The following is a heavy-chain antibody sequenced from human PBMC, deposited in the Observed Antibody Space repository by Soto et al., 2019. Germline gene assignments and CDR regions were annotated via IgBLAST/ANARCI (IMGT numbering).Heavy chain of an antibody. CDR3: TASSGWYNAFDI. Sequence: GGSLRLSCEASTFTFSSYVMNWVRQAPGKGLEWVSAISGSGGSTYYADSVKGRFTISRDNSKNTLYLQMNSLRAEDTAVYYCTASSGWYNAFDIWGQGTMVTVSS. D-gene: IGHD6-19*01. V-gene: IGHV3-23*01. CDR2: ISGSGGST. CDR1: TFTFSSYV. J-gene: IGHJ3*02.